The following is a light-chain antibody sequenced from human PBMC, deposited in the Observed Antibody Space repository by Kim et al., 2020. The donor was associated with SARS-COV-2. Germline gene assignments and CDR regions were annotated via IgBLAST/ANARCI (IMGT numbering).Light chain of an antibody. CDR3: QQYSPSRT. CDR1: QSVSSNF. J-gene: IGKJ1*01. CDR2: RAS. V-gene: IGKV3-20*01. Sequence: EIVLTQSPGTLSLSPGERATLSCRASQSVSSNFLAWYQQKPGQAPRLLIYRASSRATGIPDRFSGSGSGTDFTLTINRLEPEDFAVYYCQQYSPSRTFGQGTKVDIK.